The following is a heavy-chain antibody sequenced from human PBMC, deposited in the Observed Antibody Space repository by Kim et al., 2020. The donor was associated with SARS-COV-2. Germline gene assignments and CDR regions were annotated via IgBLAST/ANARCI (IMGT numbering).Heavy chain of an antibody. D-gene: IGHD2-2*01. CDR2: INHSGST. CDR1: GGSFSGYY. V-gene: IGHV4-34*01. CDR3: ARGYQLLWGGWFYP. Sequence: SETLSLTCAVYGGSFSGYYWSWIRQPPGKGLEWIGEINHSGSTNYNPSLKSRVTISVDTSKNQFSLKLSSVTAADTAVYYCARGYQLLWGGWFYPWGQGT. J-gene: IGHJ5*02.